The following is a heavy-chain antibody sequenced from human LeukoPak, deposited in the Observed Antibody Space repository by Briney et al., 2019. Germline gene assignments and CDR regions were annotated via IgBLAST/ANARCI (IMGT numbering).Heavy chain of an antibody. Sequence: GGSLRLSCAASGFTFSSYSMNWVRQAPGKGLEWVSSISSSSSYIYYADSVKGRFTISRDNAKNSLYLQMNSLRAEDTAVYYCARDSNYYDSSGYYSPWGQGTLVTVSS. CDR3: ARDSNYYDSSGYYSP. V-gene: IGHV3-21*01. D-gene: IGHD3-22*01. J-gene: IGHJ5*02. CDR2: ISSSSSYI. CDR1: GFTFSSYS.